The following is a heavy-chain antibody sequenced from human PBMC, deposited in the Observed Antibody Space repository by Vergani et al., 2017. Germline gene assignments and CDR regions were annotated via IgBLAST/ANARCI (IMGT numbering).Heavy chain of an antibody. CDR1: GFTFDDYA. CDR3: AKDGTWLQLLGFFDC. J-gene: IGHJ4*02. V-gene: IGHV3-43D*03. CDR2: ISWDGGST. D-gene: IGHD5-24*01. Sequence: EVQLVESGGVVVQPGGSLRLSCAASGFTFDDYAMHWVRQAPGKGLEWVSLISWDGGSTYYADSVKGRFTISRDNSKNSLYLQMNSLRAEDTALYYCAKDGTWLQLLGFFDCWSQGTLIAVSA.